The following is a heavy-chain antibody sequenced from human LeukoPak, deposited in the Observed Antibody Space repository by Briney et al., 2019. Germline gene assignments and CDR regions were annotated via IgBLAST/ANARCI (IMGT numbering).Heavy chain of an antibody. D-gene: IGHD2-2*01. CDR3: ARDGYCSRSNCLWAGWFDP. CDR2: INPNNGDT. V-gene: IGHV1-2*02. CDR1: GYIFTAYF. Sequence: GASVKVSCKASGYIFTAYFIHWVRQAPGQGLEWMGWINPNNGDTKYAQKFQGRITMTRDSSLSTAYMELSSLRSDDTAVYYCARDGYCSRSNCLWAGWFDPWGQGTLLTVSS. J-gene: IGHJ5*02.